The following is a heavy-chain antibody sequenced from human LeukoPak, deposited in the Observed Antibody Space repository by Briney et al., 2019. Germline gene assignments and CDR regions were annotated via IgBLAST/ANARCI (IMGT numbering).Heavy chain of an antibody. J-gene: IGHJ3*02. CDR1: GFTFSSYA. D-gene: IGHD5-18*01. V-gene: IGHV3-30*04. CDR2: ISYDGSNK. CDR3: ASDLGYSYGSFLGAFDI. Sequence: PGGSLRLPCAASGFTFSSYAMHWVRQAPGKGLEWVAVISYDGSNKYYADSVKGRFTISRDNSKNTLYLQMNSLRAEDTAVYYCASDLGYSYGSFLGAFDIWGQGTMVTVSS.